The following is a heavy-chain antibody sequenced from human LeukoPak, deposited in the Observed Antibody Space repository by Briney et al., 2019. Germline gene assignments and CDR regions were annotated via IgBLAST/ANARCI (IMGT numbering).Heavy chain of an antibody. CDR1: GFTFSSYA. CDR2: ISYDGSNK. CDR3: ASLKGMDV. V-gene: IGHV3-30*04. Sequence: GGSLRLSCAASGFTFSSYAMHWVRQAPGKGLEWVAVISYDGSNKYYADSVKGRFTISRDNAKNLVYLQMNSLRVEDTAVYYCASLKGMDVWGQGTTVTVSS. J-gene: IGHJ6*02.